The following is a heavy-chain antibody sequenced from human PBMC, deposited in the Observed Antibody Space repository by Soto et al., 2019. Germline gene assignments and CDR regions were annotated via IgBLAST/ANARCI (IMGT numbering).Heavy chain of an antibody. CDR3: ARVGPWVPYYYDSSPYTFENWFDP. D-gene: IGHD3-22*01. Sequence: SETLSLTCTVSGGSISSSSYYWGWLRQPPGEGLEWIGSIYHGGSTYYNPSLNSRVTLSIDMTNNHVSLILNSVTAADTAVYYCARVGPWVPYYYDSSPYTFENWFDPWGQGTLVTVS. V-gene: IGHV4-39*02. CDR2: IYHGGST. J-gene: IGHJ5*02. CDR1: GGSISSSSYY.